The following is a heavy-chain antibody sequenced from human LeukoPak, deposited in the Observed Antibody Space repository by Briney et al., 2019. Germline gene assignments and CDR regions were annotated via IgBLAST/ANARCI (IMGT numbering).Heavy chain of an antibody. J-gene: IGHJ6*02. D-gene: IGHD5-24*01. CDR3: ARATNLNYGMDV. Sequence: GGSLRLSCAASGFTFSSYGMHWVRQAPGKGLEWVAVIWYDGSNKYYADSVKGRFTISRDNSKNTLYLQMNSLRAEDTAVYYCARATNLNYGMDVWGQGTTVTVSS. CDR1: GFTFSSYG. V-gene: IGHV3-33*01. CDR2: IWYDGSNK.